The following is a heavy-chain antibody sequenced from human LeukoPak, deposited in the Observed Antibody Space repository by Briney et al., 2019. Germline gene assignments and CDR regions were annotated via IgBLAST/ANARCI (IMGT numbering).Heavy chain of an antibody. V-gene: IGHV3-15*07. J-gene: IGHJ4*02. CDR3: ITPLPYSAQ. Sequence: NTGGSLRLSCAASGFTFSNAYMNWVRQAPGKGLEWVGRIKPKTDGETTEYAAPVKGRYSISRDDSKNMLYLQMNSLKTEDTAVYYCITPLPYSAQGGQGTLVTVSS. CDR1: GFTFSNAY. D-gene: IGHD2-21*01. CDR2: IKPKTDGETT.